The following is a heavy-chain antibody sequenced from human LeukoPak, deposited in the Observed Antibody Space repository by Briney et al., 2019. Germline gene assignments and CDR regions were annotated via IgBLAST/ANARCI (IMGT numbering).Heavy chain of an antibody. D-gene: IGHD2-2*01. CDR2: IDPSDSYT. CDR1: GYSFTNYW. Sequence: GESLKISCKGSGYSFTNYWISWVRQMPGKGLEWMGRIDPSDSYTNYSPSFQGHVTISADKSISTAYLQWSSLKASDTAMYYCARLRIVVVPAAPYYYYGMDVWGQGTTVTVSS. CDR3: ARLRIVVVPAAPYYYYGMDV. V-gene: IGHV5-10-1*01. J-gene: IGHJ6*02.